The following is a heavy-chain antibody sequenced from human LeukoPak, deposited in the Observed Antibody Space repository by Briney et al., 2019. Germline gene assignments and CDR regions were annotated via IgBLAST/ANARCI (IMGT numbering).Heavy chain of an antibody. CDR3: TTLYGSGNYY. CDR2: IKTKTDGGTT. CDR1: GFTFSNAW. D-gene: IGHD3-10*01. J-gene: IGHJ4*02. Sequence: PGGSLRLSCVGSGFTFSNAWMSWVRQAPGKGLEWVGQIKTKTDGGTTDSAATVKGRFTISRDGSKNTLYLQMNSLKTEDTAMYYCTTLYGSGNYYWGQGTLVTVSS. V-gene: IGHV3-15*01.